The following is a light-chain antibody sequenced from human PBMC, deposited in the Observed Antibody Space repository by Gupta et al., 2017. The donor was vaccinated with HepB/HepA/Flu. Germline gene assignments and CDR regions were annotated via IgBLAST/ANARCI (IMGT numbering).Light chain of an antibody. CDR3: QQYNNCPFT. V-gene: IGKV3-15*01. CDR2: GAS. J-gene: IGKJ4*01. Sequence: EIVMTQSPATLSVPPGERATLSCRASQSVSSTLAWYQQKPGQAPRLLISGASTRATGIPARFSGSGSGTEFTLTISSLQSEDFAVYYCQQYNNCPFTFGGGTKVEIK. CDR1: QSVSST.